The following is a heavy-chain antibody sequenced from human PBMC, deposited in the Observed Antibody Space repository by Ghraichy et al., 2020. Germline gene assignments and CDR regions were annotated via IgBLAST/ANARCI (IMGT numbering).Heavy chain of an antibody. D-gene: IGHD6-13*01. Sequence: LSLTCAASGFTFSSYWMHWVRQAPGKGLVWVSRINSDGSSTSYADSVKGRFTISRDNAKNTLYLQMNSLRAEDTAVYYCARGSIAAADWGQGTLVTVSS. CDR3: ARGSIAAAD. CDR2: INSDGSST. CDR1: GFTFSSYW. J-gene: IGHJ4*02. V-gene: IGHV3-74*01.